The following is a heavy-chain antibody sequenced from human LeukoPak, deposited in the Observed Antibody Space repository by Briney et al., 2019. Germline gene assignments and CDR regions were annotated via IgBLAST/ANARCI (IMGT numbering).Heavy chain of an antibody. V-gene: IGHV3-7*01. Sequence: PGGSLRLSCTASGFTFSTYWMSWVRQAPGKGPEWVASMNQDGSGRHYSDSVKGRFTISRDNAKNSVSLQMNSLRVEDTALYYCAKPMREGNYGDYLIWGQGTLVTVSS. CDR1: GFTFSTYW. D-gene: IGHD4-17*01. CDR2: MNQDGSGR. CDR3: AKPMREGNYGDYLI. J-gene: IGHJ4*02.